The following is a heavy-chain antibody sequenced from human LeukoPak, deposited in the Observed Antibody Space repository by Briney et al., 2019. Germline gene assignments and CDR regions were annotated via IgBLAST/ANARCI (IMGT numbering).Heavy chain of an antibody. CDR3: AKDLSYDSSGYRSDY. J-gene: IGHJ4*02. Sequence: PGGSLRLSCAASGFTFSSYAMSWVRQAPGKGLEWVSAISGSGGSTHYADSVKGRFTISRDNSKNTLYLQMNSLRAEDTAVYYCAKDLSYDSSGYRSDYWGQGTLVTVSS. CDR1: GFTFSSYA. V-gene: IGHV3-23*01. CDR2: ISGSGGST. D-gene: IGHD3-22*01.